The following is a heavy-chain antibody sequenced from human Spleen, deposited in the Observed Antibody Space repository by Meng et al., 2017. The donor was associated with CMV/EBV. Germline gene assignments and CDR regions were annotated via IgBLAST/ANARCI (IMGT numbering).Heavy chain of an antibody. V-gene: IGHV1-18*01. J-gene: IGHJ4*02. CDR3: ARLPITMIVVVPPDS. D-gene: IGHD3-22*01. Sequence: ASVKVSCKASGYTFTSYGISWVRQAPGQGLEWMGWISAYNGNTNYAQKLQGRVTMTTDTSTSTAYMELRSLRSDDTAVYYCARLPITMIVVVPPDSWGQGTLVTVSS. CDR1: GYTFTSYG. CDR2: ISAYNGNT.